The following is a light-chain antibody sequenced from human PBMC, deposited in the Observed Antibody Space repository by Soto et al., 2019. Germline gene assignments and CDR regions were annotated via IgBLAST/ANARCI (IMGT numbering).Light chain of an antibody. CDR1: QSLLHSNGYNY. CDR2: LGS. V-gene: IGKV2-28*01. CDR3: MQALQTPQD. J-gene: IGKJ3*01. Sequence: DIVMTQSPLSLPVTPGETASISCRSSQSLLHSNGYNYLVWYLQKPGQSPQLLIYLGSNRASGVPDRFSGSGSGTDFTLKISRVEAEDVGVYYCMQALQTPQDFGPGTKVYIK.